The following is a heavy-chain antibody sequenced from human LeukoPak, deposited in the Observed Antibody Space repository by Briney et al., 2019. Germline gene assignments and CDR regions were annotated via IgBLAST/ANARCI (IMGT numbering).Heavy chain of an antibody. Sequence: GASLRLSCAASGFTFDNSAMSWVRQAPGRGLEWVSAISGSGGSTYSADSVKGRFSISRDNSKNTLFLQMSSLRAGDTAVYYCAKGSGATRPHYFDYWGQGTLVTVSS. CDR1: GFTFDNSA. D-gene: IGHD1-14*01. J-gene: IGHJ4*02. CDR2: ISGSGGST. CDR3: AKGSGATRPHYFDY. V-gene: IGHV3-23*01.